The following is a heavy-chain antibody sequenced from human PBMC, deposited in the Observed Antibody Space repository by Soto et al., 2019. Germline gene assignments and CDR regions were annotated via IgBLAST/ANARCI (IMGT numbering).Heavy chain of an antibody. J-gene: IGHJ3*01. CDR2: IKQDGSQK. D-gene: IGHD3-22*01. CDR3: ARGDYHDISGPFSDAFDV. V-gene: IGHV3-7*04. Sequence: EVQLVESGGGLVQPGGSLRLSCAASGFTFTNYWMSWVRQAPGKGLEWVANIKQDGSQKWYVDSVKGRFTISRDNAKKSLFVQMNSLRVEDTAVYYCARGDYHDISGPFSDAFDVWGQGTMVTVSS. CDR1: GFTFTNYW.